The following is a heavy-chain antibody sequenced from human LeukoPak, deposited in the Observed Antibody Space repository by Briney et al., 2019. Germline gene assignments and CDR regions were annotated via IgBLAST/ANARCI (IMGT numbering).Heavy chain of an antibody. CDR3: AKGKSYCGGHCYNY. J-gene: IGHJ4*02. CDR2: ISGSGDST. V-gene: IGHV3-23*01. D-gene: IGHD2-21*02. CDR1: GFTFSGYA. Sequence: GASLRLSCAASGFTFSGYAMSWVRQAPGKGLEWVSGISGSGDSTYYADSVKGRFTISRDNSKNTLYLQMNSLRAEDTAVYYCAKGKSYCGGHCYNYWGQGTLVTVSS.